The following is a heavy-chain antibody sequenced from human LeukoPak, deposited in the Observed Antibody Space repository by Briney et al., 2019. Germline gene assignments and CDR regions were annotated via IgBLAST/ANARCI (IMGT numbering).Heavy chain of an antibody. V-gene: IGHV4-39*07. D-gene: IGHD6-13*01. J-gene: IGHJ4*02. CDR1: GDSISSSSSY. CDR3: ARGGRWMVSSWYRYAVDY. CDR2: IYYSGST. Sequence: KPSETLSLTCTVSGDSISSSSSYWGWIRQPPGKGLEWIGSIYYSGSTYYNPSLKSRVTISVDTSKNQFSLKLSSVTAADTAVYYCARGGRWMVSSWYRYAVDYWGQGTLVTVSS.